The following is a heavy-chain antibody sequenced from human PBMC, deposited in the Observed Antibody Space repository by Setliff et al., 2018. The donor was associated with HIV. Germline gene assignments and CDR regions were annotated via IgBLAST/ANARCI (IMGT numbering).Heavy chain of an antibody. CDR3: AREPPRRRGTVAEDY. J-gene: IGHJ4*02. V-gene: IGHV1-46*02. D-gene: IGHD1-26*01. Sequence: ASVKVSCKTSGYTFNAFYIYWVRQAPGQGLEWMGMINPSGSVTNYAQKFQGRLTLTRDTSMSTVYMELNSLKSEDTAIYYCAREPPRRRGTVAEDYWGQGTLVTVSS. CDR2: INPSGSVT. CDR1: GYTFNAFY.